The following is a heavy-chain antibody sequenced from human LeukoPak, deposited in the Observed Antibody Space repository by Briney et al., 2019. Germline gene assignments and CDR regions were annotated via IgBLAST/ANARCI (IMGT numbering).Heavy chain of an antibody. Sequence: ASVKVSCKASGYTFTGYYMHWVRQAPGQGLEWMGWINPNSGGTNYAQKFQGRVTMTRDTSISTAYMELSRLRSDDTAVSYCARGPSIAARPALYYFDYWGQGTLVTVSS. V-gene: IGHV1-2*02. CDR3: ARGPSIAARPALYYFDY. CDR2: INPNSGGT. J-gene: IGHJ4*02. CDR1: GYTFTGYY. D-gene: IGHD6-6*01.